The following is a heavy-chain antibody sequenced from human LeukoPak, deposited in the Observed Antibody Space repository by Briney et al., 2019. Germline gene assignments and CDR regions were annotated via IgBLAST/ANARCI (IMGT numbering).Heavy chain of an antibody. Sequence: PSETLSLTCTVSGNSISSGDNYWSWIRQPAGRGLEWIGRIYTSGSTNYNPSLKSRVTISGDTSKNQFSLRLSSVTAADTAVYYCARASYSYDINGWVPFDYWGQGTLVTVSS. V-gene: IGHV4-61*02. D-gene: IGHD3-22*01. CDR1: GNSISSGDNY. CDR3: ARASYSYDINGWVPFDY. CDR2: IYTSGST. J-gene: IGHJ4*02.